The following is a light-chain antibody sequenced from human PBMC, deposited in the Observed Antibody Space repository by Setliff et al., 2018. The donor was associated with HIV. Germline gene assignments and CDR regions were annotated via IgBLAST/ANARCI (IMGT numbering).Light chain of an antibody. CDR2: DVS. Sequence: QSALAQPASVSGSPGQSITISCTGTSSDVGGYNYVSWYQQHPGKAPKFMIYDVSKRPSGVSNRFSGSKSGNTASLTISGLQAEDEADYYCSSYTSGSTYVFGTGTKVTV. V-gene: IGLV2-14*01. J-gene: IGLJ1*01. CDR1: SSDVGGYNY. CDR3: SSYTSGSTYV.